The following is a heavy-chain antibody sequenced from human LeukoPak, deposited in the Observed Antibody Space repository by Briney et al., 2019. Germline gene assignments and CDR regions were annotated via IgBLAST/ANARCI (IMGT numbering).Heavy chain of an antibody. D-gene: IGHD3-9*01. CDR1: GFTVSSNY. CDR2: IYSGGST. V-gene: IGHV3-66*01. CDR3: ARAGFLTGYFLDY. Sequence: GGSLRLSCAASGFTVSSNYMSWVRQAPGKGLEWVSVIYSGGSTYYADSVKGRFTISRDNSKNTLSLQMNSLRAEDTAVYYCARAGFLTGYFLDYSGQGTLVTVSS. J-gene: IGHJ4*02.